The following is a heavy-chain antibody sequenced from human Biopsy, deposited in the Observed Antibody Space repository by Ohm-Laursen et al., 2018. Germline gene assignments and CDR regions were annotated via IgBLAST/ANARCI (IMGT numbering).Heavy chain of an antibody. CDR2: IYTIGDT. D-gene: IGHD3-3*01. CDR1: GASMTGYF. CDR3: AREDEGLLRALDL. J-gene: IGHJ3*01. Sequence: SETLSLTCTVSGASMTGYFWTWVRQPAGKGLEWIGHIYTIGDTTYNPSLESRVTMSLGTSENQFSLKMTSLTAADTAVYFCAREDEGLLRALDLWGQGTMVTVSS. V-gene: IGHV4-4*07.